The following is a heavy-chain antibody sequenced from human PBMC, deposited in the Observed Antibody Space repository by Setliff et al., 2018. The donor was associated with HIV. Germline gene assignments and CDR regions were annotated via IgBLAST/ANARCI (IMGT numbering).Heavy chain of an antibody. CDR2: RLPISHVT. Sequence: ASVKVSCKASGYTFTSFGISWVRQAPGQGLEWMGTRLPISHVTNYAQKFQGRVTITADESTTTTYMALSSLRTDDTAVYYCARVGPWYYKSSGYLASWDYWGQGTLVTVSS. J-gene: IGHJ4*02. CDR1: GYTFTSFG. V-gene: IGHV1-69*13. CDR3: ARVGPWYYKSSGYLASWDY. D-gene: IGHD3-22*01.